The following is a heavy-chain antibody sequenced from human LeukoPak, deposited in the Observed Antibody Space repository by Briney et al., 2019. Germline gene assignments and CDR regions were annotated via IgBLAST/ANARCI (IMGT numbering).Heavy chain of an antibody. CDR1: GSSFTSYW. Sequence: GESLQISCKGSGSSFTSYWIGWVRQLPGEGLEWMGIIYPGDSDTRYSPSFQGQVTISADKSISTAYLQWSSLKASDTAMYYCARQIATRIWSGYTDYWGQGTLVTVSS. CDR3: ARQIATRIWSGYTDY. J-gene: IGHJ4*02. CDR2: IYPGDSDT. V-gene: IGHV5-51*01. D-gene: IGHD3-3*01.